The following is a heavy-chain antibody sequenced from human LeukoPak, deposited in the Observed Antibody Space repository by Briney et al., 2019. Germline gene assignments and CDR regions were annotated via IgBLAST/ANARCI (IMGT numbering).Heavy chain of an antibody. CDR1: GFTFSSYS. CDR3: ARVGRLTMVRGVITNPFDY. CDR2: ISSSSSYI. D-gene: IGHD3-10*01. V-gene: IGHV3-21*01. Sequence: GGSLRLSCAASGFTFSSYSMNWVRQAPGKGLEWVSSISSSSSYIYYADSVKGRFTISRDNAKNSLYLQMNSLRAEDTAVYYCARVGRLTMVRGVITNPFDYWGQGTLVTVSS. J-gene: IGHJ4*02.